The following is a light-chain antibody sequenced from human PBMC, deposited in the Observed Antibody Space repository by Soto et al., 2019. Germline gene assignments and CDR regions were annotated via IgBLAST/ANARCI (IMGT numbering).Light chain of an antibody. CDR1: SXDVGGYNY. V-gene: IGLV2-11*01. Sequence: QSVLTQPRSVSGSPGQSVTISCTGTSXDVGGYNYVSWYLQHPGKAPKVMIYDVSKRPSGVPDRFSGSKSGNTASLTISGLQSEDEADYYCCSFAGNYIYVFGTGTKVIVL. CDR2: DVS. J-gene: IGLJ1*01. CDR3: CSFAGNYIYV.